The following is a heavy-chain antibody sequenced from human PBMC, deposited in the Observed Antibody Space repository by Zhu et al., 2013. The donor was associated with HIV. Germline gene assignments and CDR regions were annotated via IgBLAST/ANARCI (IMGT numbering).Heavy chain of an antibody. CDR1: GYTFTGYY. J-gene: IGHJ6*02. Sequence: QVQLVQSGAEVKKPGASVKVSCKASGYTFTGYYMHWVRQAPGQGLEWMGWINPNSGGTNYAQKFQGWVTMTRDTSISTAYMELSRLRSDDTAVYYCARGDSSGYSDMGYYYGMDVWGQGTTVTVSS. V-gene: IGHV1-2*04. CDR3: ARGDSSGYSDMGYYYGMDV. D-gene: IGHD3-22*01. CDR2: INPNSGGT.